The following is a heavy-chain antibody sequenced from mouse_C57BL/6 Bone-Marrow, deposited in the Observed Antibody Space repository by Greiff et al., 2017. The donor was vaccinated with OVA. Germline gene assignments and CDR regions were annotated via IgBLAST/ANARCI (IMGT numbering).Heavy chain of an antibody. D-gene: IGHD2-10*01. CDR2: ISSGGSYT. Sequence: EVQVVESGGDLVKPGGSLKLSCAASGFTFSSYGMSWVRQTPDKRLEWVATISSGGSYTYYPDSVKGRFTISRDNAKNTLYLQMSSLKSEDTAMYYCARPYYFDVWGTGTTVTVSS. CDR3: ARPYYFDV. V-gene: IGHV5-6*01. J-gene: IGHJ1*03. CDR1: GFTFSSYG.